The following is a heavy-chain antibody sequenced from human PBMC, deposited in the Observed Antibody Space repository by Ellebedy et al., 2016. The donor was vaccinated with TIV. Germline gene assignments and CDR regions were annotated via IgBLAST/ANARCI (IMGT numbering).Heavy chain of an antibody. D-gene: IGHD6-6*01. CDR1: GYTFTGYY. Sequence: ASVKVSCXASGYTFTGYYMHWVRQAPGQGLEWMGWINPNSGGTNYAQKFQGRVTMTRDTSISTAYMELSRLRSDDTAVYYCAREVIAARHPYYYYYMDVWGKGTTVTVSS. CDR3: AREVIAARHPYYYYYMDV. J-gene: IGHJ6*03. V-gene: IGHV1-2*02. CDR2: INPNSGGT.